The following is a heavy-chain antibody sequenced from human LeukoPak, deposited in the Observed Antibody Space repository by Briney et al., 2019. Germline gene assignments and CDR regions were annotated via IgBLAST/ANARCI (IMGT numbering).Heavy chain of an antibody. CDR3: ARVKGTRGYSYGLDY. V-gene: IGHV1-2*06. CDR1: GYTFTGYY. D-gene: IGHD5-18*01. J-gene: IGHJ4*02. Sequence: GASVKVSCKASGYTFTGYYMHWVRQAPGQGLEWMGRINPNSGGTNYAQKIQGRVTMTRDTSISTAYMELSRLRSDDTAVYYCARVKGTRGYSYGLDYWGQGTLVTVSS. CDR2: INPNSGGT.